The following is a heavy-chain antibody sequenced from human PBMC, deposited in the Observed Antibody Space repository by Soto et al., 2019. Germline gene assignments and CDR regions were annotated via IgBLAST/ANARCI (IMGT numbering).Heavy chain of an antibody. CDR3: ARQYYYDSSGYYLPRYYGMDV. CDR1: GYTFTGYY. CDR2: INPNSGGT. J-gene: IGHJ6*02. Sequence: ASVKVSCKASGYTFTGYYMHWVRQAPGQGLEWMGWINPNSGGTNYAQKFQGWVTMTRDTSISTAYMELSRLRSDDPAVYYCARQYYYDSSGYYLPRYYGMDVWGQGTTVTVS. V-gene: IGHV1-2*04. D-gene: IGHD3-22*01.